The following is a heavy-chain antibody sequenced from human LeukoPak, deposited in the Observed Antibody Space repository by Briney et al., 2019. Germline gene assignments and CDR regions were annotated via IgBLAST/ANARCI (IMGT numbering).Heavy chain of an antibody. V-gene: IGHV3-53*01. Sequence: PGGSLRLSCAASGFTVSSNYMSWVRQAPGKGLEWVSVISSGDGTYYADSVKGRFTISRDNSKNTLYLQMNSLRAEDTAVYYCAREGIDYYDKSGYVYWGQGTLVTVSS. J-gene: IGHJ4*02. CDR3: AREGIDYYDKSGYVY. CDR1: GFTVSSNY. D-gene: IGHD3-22*01. CDR2: ISSGDGT.